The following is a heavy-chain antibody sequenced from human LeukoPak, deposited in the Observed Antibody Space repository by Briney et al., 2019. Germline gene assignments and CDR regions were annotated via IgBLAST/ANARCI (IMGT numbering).Heavy chain of an antibody. CDR3: ARDASHFRGVTKRKLKWFDP. D-gene: IGHD3-10*01. CDR1: GYTFTSYG. V-gene: IGHV1-18*01. Sequence: ASVKVSCKASGYTFTSYGISWVRQAPGQGLEWMGWISAYNGNTNYAQKLQGRVTMTTDTSTSTAYMELSSLRSEDTAVYYCARDASHFRGVTKRKLKWFDPWGQGTLVTVSS. CDR2: ISAYNGNT. J-gene: IGHJ5*02.